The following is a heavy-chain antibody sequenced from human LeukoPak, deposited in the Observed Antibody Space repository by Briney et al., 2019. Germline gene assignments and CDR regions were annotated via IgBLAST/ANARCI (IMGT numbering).Heavy chain of an antibody. J-gene: IGHJ3*02. CDR2: INHSGST. V-gene: IGHV4-34*01. D-gene: IGHD3-22*01. Sequence: SETLSLTCAVYGGSFSGYYWTWIRQPPGKGLEWIGEINHSGSTNYNPSLKSRVTISVDTSKNQFSLKLSSVTAADTAVYFCARGPYSYDSSGAFDIWGQGTMVTVSS. CDR1: GGSFSGYY. CDR3: ARGPYSYDSSGAFDI.